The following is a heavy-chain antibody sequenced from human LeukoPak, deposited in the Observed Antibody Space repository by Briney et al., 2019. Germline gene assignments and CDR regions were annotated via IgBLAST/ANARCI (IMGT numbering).Heavy chain of an antibody. Sequence: SETLSLACTVSGGSISSYYWSWIRQPPGKGLGWIGYIYYSGSTNYNPSLKSRVTISVDTSKNQFSLKLSSVTAADTAVYYCARRRYYDADAFDIWGQGTMVTVSS. V-gene: IGHV4-59*08. CDR1: GGSISSYY. CDR3: ARRRYYDADAFDI. D-gene: IGHD3-22*01. CDR2: IYYSGST. J-gene: IGHJ3*02.